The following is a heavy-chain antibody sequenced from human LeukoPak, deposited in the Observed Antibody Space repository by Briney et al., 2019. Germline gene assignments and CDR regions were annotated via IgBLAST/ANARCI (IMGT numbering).Heavy chain of an antibody. CDR3: AGFGELDLDY. V-gene: IGHV4-34*01. CDR2: INHSGST. J-gene: IGHJ4*02. CDR1: GGSFSGYY. D-gene: IGHD3-10*01. Sequence: SETLSLTCAVYGGSFSGYYWSWIRQPPGKGLEWIGEINHSGSTNYNPSLKSRVTISVDTSKNQFSLKLSSETAADTAVYYCAGFGELDLDYWGQGTLVTVSS.